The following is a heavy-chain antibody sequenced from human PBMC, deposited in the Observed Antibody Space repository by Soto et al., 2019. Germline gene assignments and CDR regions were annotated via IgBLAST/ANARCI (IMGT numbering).Heavy chain of an antibody. CDR2: IIPIFGTA. Sequence: SVKVSCKASGGTFSSYAISWVRQAPGQGLEWMGGIIPIFGTANYAQKFQGRVTITADESTSTAYMELSSLRSEDTAVYYCARGSARFTPRRSWYFYYYYYGMDVWG. CDR3: ARGSARFTPRRSWYFYYYYYGMDV. D-gene: IGHD6-13*01. J-gene: IGHJ6*02. V-gene: IGHV1-69*13. CDR1: GGTFSSYA.